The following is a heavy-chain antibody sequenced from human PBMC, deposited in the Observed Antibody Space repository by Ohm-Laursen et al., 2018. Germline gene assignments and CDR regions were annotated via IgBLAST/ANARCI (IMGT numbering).Heavy chain of an antibody. J-gene: IGHJ4*02. D-gene: IGHD6-13*01. CDR2: ISSNSYSK. CDR1: GFTFGDYG. CDR3: ARDIGSSWYYFDY. V-gene: IGHV3-9*01. Sequence: SLRLSCTASGFTFGDYGMHWVRQVPGKGLEWVSGISSNSYSKGFADSVKGRFTISRDNAKSSLYLQMNSLRAEDTALYFCARDIGSSWYYFDYWGQGTLVTVSS.